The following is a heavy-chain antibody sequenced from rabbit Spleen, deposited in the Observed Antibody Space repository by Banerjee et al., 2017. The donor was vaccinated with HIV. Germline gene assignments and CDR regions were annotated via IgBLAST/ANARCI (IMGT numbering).Heavy chain of an antibody. D-gene: IGHD2-1*01. V-gene: IGHV1S7*01. Sequence: KLVESGGDLVKPGGSLKLSCEGSGFDFSSYYMSWVRQAPGKGLEWIGYIDPFFGTTYYANWVNGRFTISNDNAQNTVFLQMTSLTAADTATYFCARDPYVVYGDVDLWGPGTLVTVS. CDR1: GFDFSSYY. CDR3: ARDPYVVYGDVDL. J-gene: IGHJ6*01. CDR2: IDPFFGTT.